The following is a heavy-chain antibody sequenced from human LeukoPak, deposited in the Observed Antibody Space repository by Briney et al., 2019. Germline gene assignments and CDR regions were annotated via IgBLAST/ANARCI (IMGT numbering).Heavy chain of an antibody. CDR3: GRVYCSTTSCYDYYDYYMDV. J-gene: IGHJ6*03. CDR2: TNWDGAST. Sequence: ESLRLSCAASGFRFDDYGMSWVRHVPGKGLEWVSGTNWDGASTGYADSVKGRFTITRDNVKNSLYLQMNSLRVEDTALYFCGRVYCSTTSCYDYYDYYMDVWGIGTAVTVSS. D-gene: IGHD2-2*01. CDR1: GFRFDDYG. V-gene: IGHV3-20*04.